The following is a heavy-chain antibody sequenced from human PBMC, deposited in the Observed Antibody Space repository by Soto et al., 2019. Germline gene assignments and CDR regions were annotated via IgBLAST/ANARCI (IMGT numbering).Heavy chain of an antibody. CDR2: IIPIFGTA. D-gene: IGHD6-19*01. J-gene: IGHJ6*02. CDR1: EDTFRNYA. Sequence: QVELVQSGAEVKKPGSSVKVSCQASEDTFRNYAISWVRQAPGQGLEWMGGIIPIFGTANYAQKFQGRVTITADTSANTVYLELSSLRSEDTAVYYCAKDLLPGGGLYGNHFAMGVWGQGTTVTVSS. V-gene: IGHV1-69*06. CDR3: AKDLLPGGGLYGNHFAMGV.